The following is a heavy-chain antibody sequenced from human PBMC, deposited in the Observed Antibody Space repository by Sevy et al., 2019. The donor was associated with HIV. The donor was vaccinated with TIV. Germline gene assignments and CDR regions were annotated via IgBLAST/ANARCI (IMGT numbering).Heavy chain of an antibody. Sequence: GGSLRLSCGASGFSISTHAMNWVRQSPGRGLEWISGISATDGSTHYADSVKGRFTISRDNSKNTVHLQMNSLRAEDTALYYCAAGDTAFLADLDFWGQGTLVTVSS. CDR3: AAGDTAFLADLDF. CDR1: GFSISTHA. V-gene: IGHV3-23*01. CDR2: ISATDGST. J-gene: IGHJ4*02. D-gene: IGHD5-18*01.